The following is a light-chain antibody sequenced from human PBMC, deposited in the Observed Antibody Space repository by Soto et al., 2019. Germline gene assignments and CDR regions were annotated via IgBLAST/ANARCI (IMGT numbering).Light chain of an antibody. Sequence: AIRMTRSPSSLSASTGDRVTITCRASQGISSYLAWYQQKPGKAPKLLIYAASTLQSGVPSRFSGSGSGTDFTLTISCLQSEDFATYYCQQYYSYPLWTFGQGTKVEIK. CDR3: QQYYSYPLWT. V-gene: IGKV1-8*01. CDR1: QGISSY. CDR2: AAS. J-gene: IGKJ1*01.